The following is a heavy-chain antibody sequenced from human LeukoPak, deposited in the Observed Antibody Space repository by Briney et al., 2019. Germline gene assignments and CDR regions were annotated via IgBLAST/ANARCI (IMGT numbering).Heavy chain of an antibody. D-gene: IGHD1-26*01. J-gene: IGHJ3*02. V-gene: IGHV3-23*01. CDR3: ARNLYSGEAFDI. CDR1: GFTFSSYA. Sequence: GGSLRLSCAASGFTFSSYAMSWVRQAPGKGLEWVSAISGSGGSTNYADSVKGRFTISRDNSKNTLYLQMNSLRAEDTAVYYCARNLYSGEAFDIWGQGTMVTVSS. CDR2: ISGSGGST.